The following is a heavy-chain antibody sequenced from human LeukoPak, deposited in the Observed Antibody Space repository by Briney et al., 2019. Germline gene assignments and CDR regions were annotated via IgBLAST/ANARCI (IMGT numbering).Heavy chain of an antibody. CDR3: ARDPVATTYYYYGMDV. Sequence: PSETLSLTCAVSGGSISSSNWWSWVRQPPGKGLEWIGEIYHSGSTNYNPSLKSRVTISVDKSKNQFSLKLSSVTAADTAVYYCARDPVATTYYYYGMDVWAKGPRSPSP. V-gene: IGHV4-4*02. CDR2: IYHSGST. CDR1: GGSISSSNW. D-gene: IGHD5-12*01. J-gene: IGHJ6*02.